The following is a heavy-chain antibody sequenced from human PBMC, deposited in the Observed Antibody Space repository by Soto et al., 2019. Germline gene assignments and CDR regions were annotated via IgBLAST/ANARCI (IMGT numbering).Heavy chain of an antibody. V-gene: IGHV3-30*18. CDR2: ISYDGSNK. CDR3: AKVAYSGSYFDY. Sequence: GGSLRLSCAASGFTFSSYGMHWVRQAPGKGLEWVAVISYDGSNKYYADSVKGRFTISRDNSKNTLYLQMNSLRAEDTAVYYCAKVAYSGSYFDYWGQGTLVTLSS. J-gene: IGHJ4*02. D-gene: IGHD1-26*01. CDR1: GFTFSSYG.